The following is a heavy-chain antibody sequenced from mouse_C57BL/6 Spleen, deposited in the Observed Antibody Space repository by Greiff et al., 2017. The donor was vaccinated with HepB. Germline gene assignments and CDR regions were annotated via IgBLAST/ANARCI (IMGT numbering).Heavy chain of an antibody. V-gene: IGHV1-81*01. CDR3: ARDGAWFAY. J-gene: IGHJ3*01. CDR2: IYPRSGNT. Sequence: VQLVESGAELARPGASVKLSCKASGYTFPSYGISWVKQRTGQGLEWIGEIYPRSGNTYYNEKFKGKATLTADKSSSTAYMELRSLTSEDSAGYVSARDGAWFAYWGQGTLVTVSA. CDR1: GYTFPSYG.